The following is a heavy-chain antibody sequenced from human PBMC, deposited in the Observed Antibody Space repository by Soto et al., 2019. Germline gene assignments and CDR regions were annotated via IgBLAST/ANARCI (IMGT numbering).Heavy chain of an antibody. J-gene: IGHJ6*02. CDR2: ISSSSSTI. Sequence: GGSLRLSCAASGFTFSSYSMNWVRQAPGKGLEWVSYISSSSSTIYYADSVKGRFTISRDNAKNSLYLQMNSLRAEDTAVYYCARYTQDCSSTSCYDTNYYYYYGMDVWGQGTTVTVSS. CDR1: GFTFSSYS. CDR3: ARYTQDCSSTSCYDTNYYYYYGMDV. V-gene: IGHV3-48*01. D-gene: IGHD2-2*01.